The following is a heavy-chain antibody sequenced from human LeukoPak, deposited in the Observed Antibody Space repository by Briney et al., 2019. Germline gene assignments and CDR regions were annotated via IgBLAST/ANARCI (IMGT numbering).Heavy chain of an antibody. Sequence: GGSLRLSCAASGFTFSSYGMSWVRQAPGKGLEWVSAISGSGGSTYYADSVKGRFTISRDNSKNTLYLQMNSLRAEDTAVYYCAKSIGGSEVKIFDYWGQGTLVTVSS. CDR1: GFTFSSYG. CDR3: AKSIGGSEVKIFDY. CDR2: ISGSGGST. D-gene: IGHD3-10*01. V-gene: IGHV3-23*01. J-gene: IGHJ4*02.